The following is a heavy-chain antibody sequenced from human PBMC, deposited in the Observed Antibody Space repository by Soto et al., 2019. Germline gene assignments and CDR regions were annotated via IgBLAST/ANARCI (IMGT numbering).Heavy chain of an antibody. CDR1: GISFVDYV. J-gene: IGHJ4*02. CDR3: TGPTPFFNY. D-gene: IGHD1-7*01. Sequence: GGSLRLSCAASGISFVDYVMSWVRQAPGKGLEWVSGITGSSDTTYYADSVKGRFTISRDNSKNTLFLQMNSLTGDDAAVYYCTGPTPFFNYWGRGTLVTVSS. V-gene: IGHV3-23*01. CDR2: ITGSSDTT.